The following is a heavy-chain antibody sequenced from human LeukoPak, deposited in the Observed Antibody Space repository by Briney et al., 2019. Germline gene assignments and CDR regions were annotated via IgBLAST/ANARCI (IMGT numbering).Heavy chain of an antibody. CDR2: IYYSGST. J-gene: IGHJ4*02. CDR3: ARGYSGYDYFDY. Sequence: SETLSLTCTVSGGSISSYYWSWIRQPPGKGLEWIGYIYYSGSTIYNPPLKSRVTISVDTSKNQFSLKLSSVTAADTAVYYCARGYSGYDYFDYWGQGTLVTVSS. D-gene: IGHD5-12*01. CDR1: GGSISSYY. V-gene: IGHV4-59*01.